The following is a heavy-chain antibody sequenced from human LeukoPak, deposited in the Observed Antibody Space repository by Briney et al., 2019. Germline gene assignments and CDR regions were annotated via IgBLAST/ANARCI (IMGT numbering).Heavy chain of an antibody. Sequence: GGSLRLSCAASGFTFSSYGMHWVRQAPGKGLEWVAVISYDGSNKYYADSVKGRFTISRDNSKNTLYLQMNSLRAEDTAVYYCAKDYRYSSWYSSYYYYYMDVWGKGTTVTVSS. CDR2: ISYDGSNK. J-gene: IGHJ6*03. CDR1: GFTFSSYG. CDR3: AKDYRYSSWYSSYYYYYMDV. V-gene: IGHV3-30*18. D-gene: IGHD6-13*01.